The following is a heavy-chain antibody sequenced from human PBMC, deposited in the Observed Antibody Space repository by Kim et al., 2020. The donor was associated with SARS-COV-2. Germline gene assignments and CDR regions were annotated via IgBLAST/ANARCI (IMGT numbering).Heavy chain of an antibody. J-gene: IGHJ1*01. CDR1: GLTFTDSA. CDR2: IRGKPNSDAT. D-gene: IGHD3-22*01. CDR3: TRSRGFGYDS. V-gene: IGHV3-73*01. Sequence: GGSLRLSCSASGLTFTDSAIHWVRQASGKGLEWVGRIRGKPNSDATAYAAPVKGRFTVSRDDSKNMAYLQMNNVKSDDTAEYYCTRSRGFGYDSWGQGTL.